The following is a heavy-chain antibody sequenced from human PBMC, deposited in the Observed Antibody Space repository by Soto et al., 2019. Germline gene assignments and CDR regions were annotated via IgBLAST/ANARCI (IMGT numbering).Heavy chain of an antibody. J-gene: IGHJ5*02. D-gene: IGHD6-19*01. CDR2: ISAYNGNT. V-gene: IGHV1-18*01. CDR3: ARRSIAVAVNWFDP. CDR1: GYTFTSYG. Sequence: GASVKVSCKASGYTFTSYGISWVRQAPGQGLEWMGWISAYNGNTNYAQKLQGRVTMTTDTSTSTAYMELRSLRSDDTAVYYCARRSIAVAVNWFDPWGQGTLVTVSS.